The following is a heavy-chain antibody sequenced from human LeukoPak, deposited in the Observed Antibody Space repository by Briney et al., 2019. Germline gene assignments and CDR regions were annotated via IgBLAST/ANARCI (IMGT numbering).Heavy chain of an antibody. D-gene: IGHD2/OR15-2a*01. Sequence: GRSLRLSCAASGFTFSSYAMHWVRQAPGKGLEWVAVISYDGSNKYYADSVKGRFTISRDNSKNTLYLQMNSLRAEDTAVYYCARAFTNGCYWGQGTLVTVSS. CDR1: GFTFSSYA. CDR2: ISYDGSNK. CDR3: ARAFTNGCY. J-gene: IGHJ4*02. V-gene: IGHV3-30*04.